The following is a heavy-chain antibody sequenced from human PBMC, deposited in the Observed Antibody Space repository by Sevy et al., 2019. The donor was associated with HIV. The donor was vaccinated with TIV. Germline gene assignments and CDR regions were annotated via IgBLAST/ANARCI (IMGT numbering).Heavy chain of an antibody. J-gene: IGHJ4*02. Sequence: GGYLRLSCAASGFTFSTYWMTWVRQAPGKGLEWVANIKQDGTDKYYVDSVKGRFTVSRDNAKNSLHLQMDNLRAEDTAVYYCARALADWGSFHYSSWGRGTLVTVSS. CDR1: GFTFSTYW. D-gene: IGHD3-16*02. V-gene: IGHV3-7*01. CDR3: ARALADWGSFHYSS. CDR2: IKQDGTDK.